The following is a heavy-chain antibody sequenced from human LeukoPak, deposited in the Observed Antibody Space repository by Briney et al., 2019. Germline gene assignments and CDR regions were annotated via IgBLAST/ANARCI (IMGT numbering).Heavy chain of an antibody. V-gene: IGHV1-46*01. D-gene: IGHD1-26*01. CDR1: GYTFGTHW. CDR2: INPSGDFR. J-gene: IGHJ4*02. CDR3: ARKSEWELLDY. Sequence: ASVKVSCKASGYTFGTHWMHWVRQAPGQGLEWMGIINPSGDFRSYAQKFQGRVTVTRDMSTRTVYMELRSLRSGDTAVYYCARKSEWELLDYWGQGTLVTVSS.